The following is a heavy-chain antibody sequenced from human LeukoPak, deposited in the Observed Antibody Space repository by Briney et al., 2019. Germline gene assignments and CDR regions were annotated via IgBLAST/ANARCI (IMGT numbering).Heavy chain of an antibody. J-gene: IGHJ4*02. CDR1: GFTFSIYW. Sequence: HPGGSLRLSCAASGFTFSIYWMHWVRQAPGKGLVWVSCINTDGSSTNYADSVKGRFTISRDNAKNTLYLQMNSLRAEDTAVYYCAKGPLTMIVVWGQGTLVTVSS. CDR3: AKGPLTMIVV. D-gene: IGHD3-22*01. V-gene: IGHV3-74*01. CDR2: INTDGSST.